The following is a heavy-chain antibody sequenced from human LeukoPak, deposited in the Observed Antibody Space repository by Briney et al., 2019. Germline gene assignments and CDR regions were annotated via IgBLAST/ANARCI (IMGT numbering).Heavy chain of an antibody. CDR3: AGEAAAGTNFDY. CDR2: IYYSEYT. D-gene: IGHD6-13*01. V-gene: IGHV4-59*01. Sequence: SDTLSLTCTVSGASISSWYWSWIRQPPGKGLEWIGYIYYSEYTKYNPSLESRVTISVDTSKNQFSLRLTSVTAADTAIYFCAGEAAAGTNFDYWGQGILVTVSS. CDR1: GASISSWY. J-gene: IGHJ4*02.